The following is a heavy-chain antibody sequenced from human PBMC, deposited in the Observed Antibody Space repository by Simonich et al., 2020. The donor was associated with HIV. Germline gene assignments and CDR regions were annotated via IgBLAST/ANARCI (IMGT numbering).Heavy chain of an antibody. CDR1: GGSFSVYY. CDR3: ARRHPTTVTTPYFDY. J-gene: IGHJ4*02. Sequence: QVQLQQWGAGLLKPSETLSLTCAVYGGSFSVYYWSWIRQPPGKGLEWIGEINHSGSTNSNPSLTSRVTISVDPSKNQFSLKLSSVTAADTAVYYCARRHPTTVTTPYFDYWGQRTLVTVSS. V-gene: IGHV4-34*01. CDR2: INHSGST. D-gene: IGHD4-17*01.